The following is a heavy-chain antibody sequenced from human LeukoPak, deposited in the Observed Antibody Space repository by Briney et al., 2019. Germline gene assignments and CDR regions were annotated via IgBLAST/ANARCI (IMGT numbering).Heavy chain of an antibody. CDR1: GYTFTSYD. CDR3: ATSGVLTGYYEGYAFDI. Sequence: GASVKVSCKASGYTFTSYDINWVRQATGQGLEWMGWMNPNSGNTGYAQKFQGRVTMTEDTSTDTAYMELSSLRSEDTAVYYCATSGVLTGYYEGYAFDIWGQGTMVTVSS. CDR2: MNPNSGNT. V-gene: IGHV1-8*01. D-gene: IGHD3-9*01. J-gene: IGHJ3*02.